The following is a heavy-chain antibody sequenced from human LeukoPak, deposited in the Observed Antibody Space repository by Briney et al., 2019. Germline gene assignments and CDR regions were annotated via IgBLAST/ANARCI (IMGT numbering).Heavy chain of an antibody. CDR3: ARESPVRYGMDV. CDR2: ISGSGGST. Sequence: GGSLTLSCTPSGFTFSSYAMSWARHAPGKALEWVSAISGSGGSTYYADSVKGRFTISRDNSKNTLYLQMNSLRAEDTAVYYCARESPVRYGMDVWGKGTTVTVSS. J-gene: IGHJ6*04. V-gene: IGHV3-23*01. CDR1: GFTFSSYA.